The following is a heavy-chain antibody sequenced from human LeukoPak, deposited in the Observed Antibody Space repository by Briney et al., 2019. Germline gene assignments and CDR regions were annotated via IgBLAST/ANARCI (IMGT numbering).Heavy chain of an antibody. V-gene: IGHV3-48*01. D-gene: IGHD1-7*01. CDR3: ASSPPSGTTWYFDL. J-gene: IGHJ2*01. Sequence: GGSLRLSCAASGFIFSDYNMNWVRQAPGRGLEWLSYISTSGSTIYYADSVRGRFTISRDKAKNSLFLQMNSLRAEDMAVYYCASSPPSGTTWYFDLWGRGTLVTVSS. CDR2: ISTSGSTI. CDR1: GFIFSDYN.